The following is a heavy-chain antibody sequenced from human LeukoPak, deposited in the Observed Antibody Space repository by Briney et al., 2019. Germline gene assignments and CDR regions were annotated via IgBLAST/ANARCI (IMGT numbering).Heavy chain of an antibody. V-gene: IGHV4-59*01. J-gene: IGHJ3*02. CDR2: IYYSGSA. CDR3: AKATQNAFDI. Sequence: SETLSLTCTVSGGSISSYYWSWIRQPPGKGLEWIGYIYYSGSANYNPSLKSRVTISVDTSKNQFSLKLSSVTAADTAVYYCAKATQNAFDIWGQGTMVTVSS. CDR1: GGSISSYY.